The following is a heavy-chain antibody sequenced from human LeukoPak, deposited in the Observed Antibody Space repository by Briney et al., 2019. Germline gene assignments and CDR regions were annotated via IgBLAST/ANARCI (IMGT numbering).Heavy chain of an antibody. D-gene: IGHD5-24*01. CDR2: IRYDGSNK. CDR3: AKDWRWLQLQGGYYFDY. CDR1: GFTFSSYS. Sequence: GGSLRLSCAASGFTFSSYSMNWVRQAPGKGLEWVAFIRYDGSNKYYADSVKGRFTISRDNSKNTLYLQMNSLRAEDTAVYYCAKDWRWLQLQGGYYFDYWGQGTLITVSS. V-gene: IGHV3-30*02. J-gene: IGHJ4*02.